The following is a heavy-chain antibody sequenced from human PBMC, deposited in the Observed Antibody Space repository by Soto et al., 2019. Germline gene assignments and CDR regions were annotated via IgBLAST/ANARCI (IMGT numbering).Heavy chain of an antibody. D-gene: IGHD3-9*01. CDR1: GFTFSSYA. V-gene: IGHV3-23*01. Sequence: GGSLRLSCAASGFTFSSYAMSWVRQAPGKGLEWVSAISGSGGSTYYAYSVKGRFTISRDNSKNTLYLQMNSLRAEDTAVYYCAKRPYYDILTGSLDYWGQGTLVTVSS. CDR3: AKRPYYDILTGSLDY. J-gene: IGHJ4*02. CDR2: ISGSGGST.